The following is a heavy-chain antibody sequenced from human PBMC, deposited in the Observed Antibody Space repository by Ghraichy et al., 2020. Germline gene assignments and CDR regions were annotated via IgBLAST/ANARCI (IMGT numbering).Heavy chain of an antibody. D-gene: IGHD6-6*01. CDR2: INDNGDDS. V-gene: IGHV3-23*01. CDR1: GFTLSTYG. CDR3: PNRDLEYRSSSPAEYNYGMDG. J-gene: IGHJ6*02. Sequence: GESLNISCTASGFTLSTYGMTWVRQAPQKGLEWVSDINDNGDDSHYADSVRGRFIISRDNSKNTVYLQMNSLKTEDTAVNYCPNRDLEYRSSSPAEYNYGMDGWGQGTTVTVS.